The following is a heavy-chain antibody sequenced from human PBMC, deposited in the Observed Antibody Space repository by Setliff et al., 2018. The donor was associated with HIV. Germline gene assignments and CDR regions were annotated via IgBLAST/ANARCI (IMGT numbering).Heavy chain of an antibody. CDR3: ARDPPGYGDSNDY. J-gene: IGHJ4*02. Sequence: SETLSLTCTVSGGSVGSGSYYWSWVRQPPGKGLEWIGYIYYTGSTNYNPSLKSRLTISVDTSKNQFSLKLTSVTAADTAVYYCARDPPGYGDSNDYWGQGTLVTVSS. CDR1: GGSVGSGSYY. D-gene: IGHD4-17*01. CDR2: IYYTGST. V-gene: IGHV4-61*01.